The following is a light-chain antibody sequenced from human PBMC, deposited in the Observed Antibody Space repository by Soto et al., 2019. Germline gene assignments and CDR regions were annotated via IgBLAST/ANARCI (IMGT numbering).Light chain of an antibody. J-gene: IGLJ1*01. CDR2: EVS. CDR3: CSYAGSSNV. CDR1: SSDVGSYNL. V-gene: IGLV2-23*02. Sequence: QSVLTQPASVSGSPGQSITISCTGTSSDVGSYNLVSWYQQHPGKAPKLMIYEVSERPSGVSNRFSGSKSGNTAALTISGLQAEDAADYYCCSYAGSSNVFGTGTKLTVL.